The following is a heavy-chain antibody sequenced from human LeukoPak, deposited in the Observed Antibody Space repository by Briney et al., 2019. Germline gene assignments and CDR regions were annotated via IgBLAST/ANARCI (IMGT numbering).Heavy chain of an antibody. CDR2: IIPILGIA. CDR1: GGTFSSYA. J-gene: IGHJ5*02. CDR3: ARAGGCSSTSRYGLASNWFDP. Sequence: SVKVSCKASGGTFSSYAISWVRQAPGQGLEWMGRIIPILGIANYAQKFQGRVTITADKSTSTAYMELSSLRSEDTAVYYCARAGGCSSTSRYGLASNWFDPWGQGTLVTVSS. D-gene: IGHD2-2*01. V-gene: IGHV1-69*04.